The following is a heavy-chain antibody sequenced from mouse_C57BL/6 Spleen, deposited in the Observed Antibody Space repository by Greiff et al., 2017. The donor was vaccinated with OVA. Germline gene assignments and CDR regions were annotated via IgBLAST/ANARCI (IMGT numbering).Heavy chain of an antibody. V-gene: IGHV2-9-1*01. CDR1: GFSLTSYA. Sequence: VKLMESGPGLVAPLQSLTITCTVSGFSLTSYAISWVRQPPGKGLEWLGVIWTGGGTNYNSALKSRLSISKDNSKSKVFLKMNSMQTDDAARYYCARFYDGYYQYWGQGTTLTVSS. J-gene: IGHJ2*01. CDR2: IWTGGGT. D-gene: IGHD2-3*01. CDR3: ARFYDGYYQY.